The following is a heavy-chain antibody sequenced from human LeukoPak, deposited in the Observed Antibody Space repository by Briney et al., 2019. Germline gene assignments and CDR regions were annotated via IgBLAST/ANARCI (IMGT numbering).Heavy chain of an antibody. Sequence: GGSLSLSCTASRFPFSSYGMSWARQAPGKGLEWVSTINADGGSTFYADSVEGRFTISRDNSKNTLSLLSNSLRAEDTALYYCAILRGRVTPGDYWGQGTLVTVSS. CDR1: RFPFSSYG. CDR3: AILRGRVTPGDY. D-gene: IGHD3-10*01. V-gene: IGHV3-23*01. CDR2: INADGGST. J-gene: IGHJ4*02.